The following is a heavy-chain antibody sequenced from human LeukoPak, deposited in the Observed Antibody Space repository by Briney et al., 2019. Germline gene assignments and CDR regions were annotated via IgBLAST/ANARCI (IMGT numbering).Heavy chain of an antibody. V-gene: IGHV4-30-2*01. J-gene: IGHJ4*02. CDR3: ASTVDCSGGSCYSFPVDY. Sequence: TASETLSLTCTVSGGSISSGGYYWSWIRQPPGKGLEWIGYIYHSGSTYYNPSLKSRVTISVDKSKNQFSLKLNSVTAADTAVYYCASTVDCSGGSCYSFPVDYWGQGTLVTVSS. CDR2: IYHSGST. D-gene: IGHD2-15*01. CDR1: GGSISSGGYY.